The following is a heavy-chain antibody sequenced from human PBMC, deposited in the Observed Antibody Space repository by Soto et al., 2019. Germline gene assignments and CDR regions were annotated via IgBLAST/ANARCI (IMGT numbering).Heavy chain of an antibody. CDR1: GYSFTSYW. V-gene: IGHV5-51*01. CDR2: IYPGDSET. Sequence: GESLKISCTGSGYSFTSYWIAWVRQTPGRGLEWIGFIYPGDSETKYSPSFQGRVTMAVDKSTKTAYLQWSGLKASDTATYYCARLRRAIVATTDPLDIWGQGTKVTVSS. J-gene: IGHJ3*02. D-gene: IGHD1-26*01. CDR3: ARLRRAIVATTDPLDI.